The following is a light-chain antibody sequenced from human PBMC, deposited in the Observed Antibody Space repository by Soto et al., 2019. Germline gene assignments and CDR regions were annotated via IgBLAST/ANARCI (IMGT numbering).Light chain of an antibody. CDR1: QSVDSH. J-gene: IGKJ2*01. V-gene: IGKV3-15*01. CDR3: QQYNNWPYT. CDR2: GAS. Sequence: ERVMTQSPATLSVSPGERATLSCRADQSVDSHLAWYQQKPGQAPRLLISGASARTNGIPARFSGSGSGTEFTLTISSLQPEDFAVYYCQQYNNWPYTFCQGTKLEI.